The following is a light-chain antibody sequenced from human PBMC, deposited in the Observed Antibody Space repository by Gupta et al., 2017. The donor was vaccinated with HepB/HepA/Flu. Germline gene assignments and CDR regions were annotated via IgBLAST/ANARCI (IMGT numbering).Light chain of an antibody. J-gene: IGKJ4*01. V-gene: IGKV1-39*01. CDR3: QQSYTIPLT. CDR1: RNINNY. CDR2: SAT. Sequence: DIQMTQHPSSLSAFVGDRVTITCRASRNINNYLTWYQEKPGKAPKLLIHSATSWQSGAPDRFSGSGSGTDFTLTIGSLQAEDVATYYCQQSYTIPLTFGRGTKVEIK.